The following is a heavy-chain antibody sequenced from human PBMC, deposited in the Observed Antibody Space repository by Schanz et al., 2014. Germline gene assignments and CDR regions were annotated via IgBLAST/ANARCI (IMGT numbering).Heavy chain of an antibody. D-gene: IGHD4-4*01. CDR1: GGSIRGYY. V-gene: IGHV4-59*08. J-gene: IGHJ5*02. CDR3: ARHLPGGYNNHGWFDP. CDR2: VHSSGST. Sequence: QVQLQESGPGLVKPSETLSLTCTVSGGSIRGYYCSWIRQPPGKGLEWIGYVHSSGSTNYNSSLKSRVTIPVDTPKNQSSRKWRSVTAADTAVYYCARHLPGGYNNHGWFDPWGQGTLVTVSS.